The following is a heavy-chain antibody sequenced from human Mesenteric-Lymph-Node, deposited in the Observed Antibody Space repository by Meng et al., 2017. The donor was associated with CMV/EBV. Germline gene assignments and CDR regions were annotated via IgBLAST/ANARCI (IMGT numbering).Heavy chain of an antibody. CDR1: GCTFTNSY. V-gene: IGHV1-46*01. CDR2: INPSGGST. Sequence: ASVKVSCKASGCTFTNSYIHWVRQAPGQGLEWMGIINPSGGSTGYAQKFQGRVTMTRDTSTNTVYMELSSLRSEDTAVYYCARDARRIFGVAKGAFDIWGQGTMVTVSS. D-gene: IGHD3-3*01. J-gene: IGHJ3*02. CDR3: ARDARRIFGVAKGAFDI.